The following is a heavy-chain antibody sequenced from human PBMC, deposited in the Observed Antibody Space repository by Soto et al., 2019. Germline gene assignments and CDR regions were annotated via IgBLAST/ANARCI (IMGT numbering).Heavy chain of an antibody. CDR2: INTDGSNT. V-gene: IGHV3-74*01. CDR3: AREFCSGGNCYTYYFDP. CDR1: GLTFNRYW. Sequence: LRLSCAASGLTFNRYWMHWVRHAPGKGLVWVSHINTDGSNTNYADSVKGRFTISRDNAKSTLFLQMNSLRDEDTAVYYCAREFCSGGNCYTYYFDPWGQGIPVTVSS. D-gene: IGHD2-15*01. J-gene: IGHJ5*02.